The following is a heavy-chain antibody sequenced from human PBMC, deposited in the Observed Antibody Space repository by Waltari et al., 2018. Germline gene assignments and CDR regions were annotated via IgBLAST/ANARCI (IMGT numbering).Heavy chain of an antibody. Sequence: MHLVQSGPDVKKPGTSVKVSCKASGFTFTSSVLQWVRQTRGQRLEWIGWIVVGSGHTMYAQKFQGRVTRTRDTSISTAYMELSRLRSDDTAVYYCARDGLDSSGLRWGQGTLVTVSS. V-gene: IGHV1-58*01. CDR1: GFTFTSSV. CDR3: ARDGLDSSGLR. J-gene: IGHJ4*02. D-gene: IGHD3-22*01. CDR2: IVVGSGHT.